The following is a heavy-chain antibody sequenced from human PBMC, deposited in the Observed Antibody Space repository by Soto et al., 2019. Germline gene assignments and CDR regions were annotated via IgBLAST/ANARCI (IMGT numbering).Heavy chain of an antibody. CDR3: ARGPYSSGWYYFDY. CDR1: GGTFSSYA. CDR2: IIPIFGTA. V-gene: IGHV1-69*12. D-gene: IGHD6-19*01. Sequence: QVQLVQSGAEVKKPGSSVKVSCKASGGTFSSYAISWVRQAPGQGLEWMGGIIPIFGTANYAQKFQGRVTITADESTSTAYRELSSLRSEDTAVYYCARGPYSSGWYYFDYWGQGTLVTVSS. J-gene: IGHJ4*02.